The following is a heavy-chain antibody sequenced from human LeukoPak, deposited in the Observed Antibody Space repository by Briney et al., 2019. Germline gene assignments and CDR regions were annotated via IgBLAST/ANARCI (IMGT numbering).Heavy chain of an antibody. Sequence: ASVKVSCKASGYTFTNYGISWVRQAPGQGLEWMGWISAYNGNTNYAQKLQGRVTMTTDTSTSTAYMELRSLRSDDTAVYYCARDHDYGDYYYYGMDVWGQGTTVTVSS. V-gene: IGHV1-18*01. J-gene: IGHJ6*02. CDR3: ARDHDYGDYYYYGMDV. D-gene: IGHD4-17*01. CDR2: ISAYNGNT. CDR1: GYTFTNYG.